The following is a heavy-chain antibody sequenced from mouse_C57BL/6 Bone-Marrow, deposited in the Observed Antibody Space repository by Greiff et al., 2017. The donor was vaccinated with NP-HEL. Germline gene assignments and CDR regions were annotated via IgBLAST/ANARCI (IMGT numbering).Heavy chain of an antibody. CDR1: GYTFTDYY. V-gene: IGHV1-75*01. CDR2: IFPGSGST. Sequence: QVQLQQSGPELVKPGASVKISCKASGYTFTDYYINWVKQRPGQGLEWIGWIFPGSGSTYYNEKFKGKATLTVDKSSSTAYMLLSSLTSEDSAVYFCARKGPTNSNPYYYAMDYWGQGTSVTVSS. J-gene: IGHJ4*01. D-gene: IGHD2-5*01. CDR3: ARKGPTNSNPYYYAMDY.